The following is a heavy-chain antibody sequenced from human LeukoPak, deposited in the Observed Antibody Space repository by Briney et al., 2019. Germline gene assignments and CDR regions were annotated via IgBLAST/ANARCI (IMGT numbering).Heavy chain of an antibody. D-gene: IGHD2/OR15-2a*01. CDR2: INSDGRST. Sequence: PGGSLRLSCAASGFTFSNYWMHWIRQAPGKGLVWVSRINSDGRSTSYADSVKGRFTISRDNAKNTPYLQMNGLRAEDTAVYFCARGTSTTFDYWGQGTLVTVSS. J-gene: IGHJ4*02. CDR3: ARGTSTTFDY. CDR1: GFTFSNYW. V-gene: IGHV3-74*01.